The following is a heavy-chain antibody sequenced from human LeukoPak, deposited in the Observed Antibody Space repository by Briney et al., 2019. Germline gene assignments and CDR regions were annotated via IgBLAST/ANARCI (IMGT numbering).Heavy chain of an antibody. J-gene: IGHJ4*02. Sequence: PGGSLRLSCAASGFTFSSYAMHWVRQAPGKGLEWVAVISYDGSNKYYADSEKGRFTISRDNSKNTLYLQMNSLRAEDTAVYYCARDRDSSSYYFDYWGQGTLVTVSS. CDR1: GFTFSSYA. V-gene: IGHV3-30*01. CDR3: ARDRDSSSYYFDY. CDR2: ISYDGSNK. D-gene: IGHD2-21*01.